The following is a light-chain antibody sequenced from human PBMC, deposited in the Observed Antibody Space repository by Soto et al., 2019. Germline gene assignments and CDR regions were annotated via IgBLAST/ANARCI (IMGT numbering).Light chain of an antibody. CDR3: HQYNKWPPIT. CDR1: QSVSNN. J-gene: IGKJ5*01. CDR2: GAS. Sequence: EIVMTQSPATLSVSPGERATLSCRASQSVSNNLAWYQQKRGQAPRLLIYGASTRATGIPARFSGSGSGTEFTLIISSLQSEDFAVYYCHQYNKWPPITFGQGTRLEIK. V-gene: IGKV3-15*01.